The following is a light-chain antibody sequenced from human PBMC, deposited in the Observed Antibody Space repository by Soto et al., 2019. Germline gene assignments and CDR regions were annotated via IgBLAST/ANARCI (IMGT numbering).Light chain of an antibody. CDR3: SSYSRSSFYV. Sequence: QSVLTQPASVSGSPGQSITISCTGTSSDVGNYNLVSWYQQYPGKAPKLMIYEGGKRPSGVSNRFSGSKSGNTASLTISGLQAEDEADYYCSSYSRSSFYVFGTGTKLTVL. J-gene: IGLJ1*01. CDR1: SSDVGNYNL. CDR2: EGG. V-gene: IGLV2-14*02.